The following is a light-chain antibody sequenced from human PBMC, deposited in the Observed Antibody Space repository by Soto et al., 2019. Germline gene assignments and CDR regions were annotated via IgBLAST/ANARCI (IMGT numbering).Light chain of an antibody. J-gene: IGLJ1*01. CDR3: GAWDGGLSDFV. Sequence: QSVLTQPPSVSAAPGRTVTISCSGSSSNIGNSFVSWYQQLPGTAPRLLIYDNNERPSGIPDRFSGSKSGTSATLGITGLQTGDEADYYCGAWDGGLSDFVFGTGTKVTVL. V-gene: IGLV1-51*01. CDR2: DNN. CDR1: SSNIGNSF.